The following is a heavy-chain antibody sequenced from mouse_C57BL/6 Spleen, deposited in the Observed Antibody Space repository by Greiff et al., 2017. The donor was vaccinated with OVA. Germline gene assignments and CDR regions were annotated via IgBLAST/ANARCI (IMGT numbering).Heavy chain of an antibody. CDR1: GYTFTSYW. Sequence: VQLQQPGAELVKPGASVKLSCKASGYTFTSYWMQWVKQRPGQGLEWIGEIDPSDSYTNYNQKFKGKATLTVDTSSSTAYMQLSSLTSEDSAVYYCARWSAQATLGYWGQGTTRTVSS. V-gene: IGHV1-50*01. CDR3: ARWSAQATLGY. CDR2: IDPSDSYT. J-gene: IGHJ2*01. D-gene: IGHD3-2*02.